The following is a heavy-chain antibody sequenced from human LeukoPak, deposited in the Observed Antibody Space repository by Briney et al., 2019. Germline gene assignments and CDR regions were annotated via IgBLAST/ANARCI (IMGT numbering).Heavy chain of an antibody. Sequence: GGSLRLSCAASGFTFSSYAMSWVRQAPGKGLEWVSAISGSGGSTYYADSVKGRFTISRDNSKNTLYLQMNSLRAEDTAVYYCAKEGGGYYYDSSGYSVGYWGQGTLVTVSS. CDR2: ISGSGGST. V-gene: IGHV3-23*01. CDR3: AKEGGGYYYDSSGYSVGY. J-gene: IGHJ4*02. D-gene: IGHD3-22*01. CDR1: GFTFSSYA.